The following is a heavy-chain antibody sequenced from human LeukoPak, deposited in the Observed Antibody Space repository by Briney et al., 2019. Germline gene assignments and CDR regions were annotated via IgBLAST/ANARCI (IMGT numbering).Heavy chain of an antibody. CDR2: ISWNSGSI. CDR3: AKDMGSGYSSGWHPLGFDP. Sequence: GGSLRLSCAASGFTFDDYAMHWVRQAPGKGLEWVSGISWNSGSIGYADSVKGRFTISRDNAKNSLYLQMNSLRAEDTALYYCAKDMGSGYSSGWHPLGFDPWGQGTLVTVSS. CDR1: GFTFDDYA. V-gene: IGHV3-9*01. J-gene: IGHJ5*02. D-gene: IGHD6-19*01.